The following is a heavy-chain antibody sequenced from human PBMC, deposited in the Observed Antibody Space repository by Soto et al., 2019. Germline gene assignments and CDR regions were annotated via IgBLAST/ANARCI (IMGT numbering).Heavy chain of an antibody. CDR3: ARGVDSSSAWFDP. J-gene: IGHJ5*02. CDR1: GYTFTGYY. D-gene: IGHD6-6*01. CDR2: INPNSGGT. Sequence: ASVKVSCKASGYTFTGYYMHWVRQAPGQGLEWMGWINPNSGGTNYAQKFQGWVTMTRDTSISTAYMELSRLRSDDTAVYYCARGVDSSSAWFDPWGQGTLVTLSS. V-gene: IGHV1-2*04.